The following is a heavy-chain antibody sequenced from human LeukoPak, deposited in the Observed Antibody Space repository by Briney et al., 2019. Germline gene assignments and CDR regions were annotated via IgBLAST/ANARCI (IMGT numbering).Heavy chain of an antibody. V-gene: IGHV4-34*01. CDR1: GGSFSGYY. D-gene: IGHD3-10*01. CDR3: ARGLRTTMVRGIIITGRNWFDP. CDR2: IHHSGST. J-gene: IGHJ5*02. Sequence: SETLSLTCAVYGGSFSGYYWSWIRQPPGKGLEWIGEIHHSGSTNYNPSLKSRVTISLDTSTNQFSLELSSVTAADTAVYYCARGLRTTMVRGIIITGRNWFDPWGQGTLVTVSS.